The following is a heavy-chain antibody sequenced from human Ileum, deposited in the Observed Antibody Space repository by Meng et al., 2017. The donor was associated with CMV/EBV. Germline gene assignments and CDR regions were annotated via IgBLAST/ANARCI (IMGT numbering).Heavy chain of an antibody. CDR3: ASTSPYCSSTSCYKRRLYYYYGMDV. J-gene: IGHJ6*02. Sequence: SWIRQPPGKGLEWIGEINHSGSTNYNPSLKSRVTISVDTSKNQFSLKLSSVTAADTAVYYCASTSPYCSSTSCYKRRLYYYYGMDVWGQGTTVTVSS. V-gene: IGHV4-34*01. D-gene: IGHD2-2*02. CDR2: INHSGST.